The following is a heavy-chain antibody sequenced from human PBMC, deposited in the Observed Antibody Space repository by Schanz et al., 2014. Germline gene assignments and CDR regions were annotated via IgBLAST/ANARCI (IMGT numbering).Heavy chain of an antibody. Sequence: QVQLVQSGGEVKKPGASVKVSCKASGYTFTFTTYGISWLRQVPGQGLEWMGWINTYNGNTNYAQKFQGRVVMTTDTSTSTTYMDLSSLISEDTAVYYCAFDRDDAYDIWGQGTTVTVSS. V-gene: IGHV1-18*01. D-gene: IGHD3-9*01. J-gene: IGHJ3*02. CDR2: INTYNGNT. CDR3: AFDRDDAYDI. CDR1: GYTFTFTTYG.